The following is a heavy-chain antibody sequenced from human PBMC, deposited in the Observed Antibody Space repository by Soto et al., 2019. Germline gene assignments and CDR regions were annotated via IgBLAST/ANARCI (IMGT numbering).Heavy chain of an antibody. Sequence: GASVKVSCKASGGTFSSYAISWVRQAPGQGLEWMGGIIPIFGTANYAQKFQGRVTITADESTSTAYMELSSLRSEDTAVYYCASSRKAGTPPNYWGQGTLVTVS. J-gene: IGHJ4*02. V-gene: IGHV1-69*13. CDR3: ASSRKAGTPPNY. CDR1: GGTFSSYA. D-gene: IGHD1-7*01. CDR2: IIPIFGTA.